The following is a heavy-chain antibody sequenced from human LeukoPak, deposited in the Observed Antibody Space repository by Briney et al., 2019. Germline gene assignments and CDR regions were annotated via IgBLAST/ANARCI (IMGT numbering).Heavy chain of an antibody. CDR1: GFTFSSYW. V-gene: IGHV3-74*01. J-gene: IGHJ6*03. Sequence: PGGSLRLSCAASGFTFSSYWMHWVRQAPGKGLVWVSRINSDGSSTSYADSVKGRFTISRDNAKNSLYLQMNSLRAEDTAVYYCARDQLGSGGYYYYYYYMDVWGKGTTVTISS. D-gene: IGHD3-10*01. CDR2: INSDGSST. CDR3: ARDQLGSGGYYYYYYYMDV.